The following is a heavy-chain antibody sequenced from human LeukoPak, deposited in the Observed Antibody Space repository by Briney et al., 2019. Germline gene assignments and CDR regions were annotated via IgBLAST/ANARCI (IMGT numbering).Heavy chain of an antibody. CDR3: ARDLEVVVPAAIFRDYYYYYYMDV. Sequence: SQTLSLTCTVSGGSISSGSYYWSWIRQPAGKGLEWIGRIYTSGSTNYNPSLKSRVTMSVDTSKNQFSLKLSSVTAADTAVYYCARDLEVVVPAAIFRDYYYYYYMDVWGKGTTVTISS. CDR2: IYTSGST. J-gene: IGHJ6*03. V-gene: IGHV4-61*02. D-gene: IGHD2-2*01. CDR1: GGSISSGSYY.